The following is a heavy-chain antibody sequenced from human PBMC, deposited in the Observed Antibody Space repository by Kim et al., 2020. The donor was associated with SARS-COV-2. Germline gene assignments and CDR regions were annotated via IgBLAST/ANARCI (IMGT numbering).Heavy chain of an antibody. J-gene: IGHJ4*02. CDR3: ARDHSEDIVVVPAASDFDY. V-gene: IGHV3-48*02. CDR2: ISSSSSTI. CDR1: GFTFSSYS. Sequence: GGSLRLSCAASGFTFSSYSMNWVRQAPGKGLEWVSYISSSSSTIYYADSVKGRFTISRDNAKNSLYLQMNSLRDEDTAVYYCARDHSEDIVVVPAASDFDYWGQGTLVTVSS. D-gene: IGHD2-2*01.